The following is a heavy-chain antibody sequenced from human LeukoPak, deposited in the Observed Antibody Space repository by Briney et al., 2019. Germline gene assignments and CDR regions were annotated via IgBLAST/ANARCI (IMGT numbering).Heavy chain of an antibody. CDR1: GFTVSNNY. CDR3: ARDSPGALEV. D-gene: IGHD1-1*01. J-gene: IGHJ6*01. Sequence: GGSLRLSCAASGFTVSNNYMSWVRQVPGKGLEWVSLIYTDGRTSYADSVKGRFTISRDNSENTLCLQMNSLRAEDSAVYYCARDSPGALEVWGQGTTVTVSS. V-gene: IGHV3-66*01. CDR2: IYTDGRT.